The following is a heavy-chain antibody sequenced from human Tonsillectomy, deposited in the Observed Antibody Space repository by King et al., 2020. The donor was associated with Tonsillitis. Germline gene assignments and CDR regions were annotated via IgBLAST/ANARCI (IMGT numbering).Heavy chain of an antibody. Sequence: VQLVESGGGLVKPGGSLRLSCAASGFRFTDYYMSWIRQAPGKGLGWVSYISRSATYTNYADSVKGRFTISRDNAKNSVYLQMNSLRVEDTAVYYCAKGDYGGNPAYFDYWGQGILVTVSS. CDR3: AKGDYGGNPAYFDY. CDR2: ISRSATYT. CDR1: GFRFTDYY. J-gene: IGHJ4*02. V-gene: IGHV3-11*05. D-gene: IGHD4-23*01.